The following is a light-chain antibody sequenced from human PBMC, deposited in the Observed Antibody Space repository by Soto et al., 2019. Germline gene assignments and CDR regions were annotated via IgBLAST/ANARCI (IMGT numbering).Light chain of an antibody. CDR3: QSFDTSLSGFVV. Sequence: QCVLTQPPSMSGAPGQRVTISCTGSSSNIGAGYDVHWYQQHPGTAPKLLIFDNNNRPSGVPDRFSGSKSDTSASLAITGLQAEDEADYYCQSFDTSLSGFVVFGGGTKLTVL. CDR1: SSNIGAGYD. CDR2: DNN. V-gene: IGLV1-40*01. J-gene: IGLJ2*01.